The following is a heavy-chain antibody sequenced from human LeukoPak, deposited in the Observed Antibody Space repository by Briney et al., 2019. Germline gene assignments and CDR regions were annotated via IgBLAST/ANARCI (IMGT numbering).Heavy chain of an antibody. J-gene: IGHJ4*02. Sequence: GGSLTLSCAASGFVFDDYTVHWVRQVPGKGLEWVSLISWDGIISYYADSVKGRFTVSRDNSKNSLFLQMKSLRSEDSGLYYCAKEVSGGSYYEWVDYWGQGTLVTVSS. D-gene: IGHD1-26*01. CDR1: GFVFDDYT. V-gene: IGHV3-43*01. CDR2: ISWDGIIS. CDR3: AKEVSGGSYYEWVDY.